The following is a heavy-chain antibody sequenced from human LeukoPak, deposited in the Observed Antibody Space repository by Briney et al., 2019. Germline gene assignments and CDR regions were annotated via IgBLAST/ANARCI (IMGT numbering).Heavy chain of an antibody. Sequence: GGSLRLSCAASGFTFSNAWMSWVRKAPGKGLEWVGRIKSKTDGGTTDYAAPVKGSFTISRADSTDKLYLKMNSLKTEDTAVYYCTTSLDCSSTSCYAISDYWGQGTLVTVSS. D-gene: IGHD2-2*01. J-gene: IGHJ4*02. CDR1: GFTFSNAW. CDR3: TTSLDCSSTSCYAISDY. CDR2: IKSKTDGGTT. V-gene: IGHV3-15*01.